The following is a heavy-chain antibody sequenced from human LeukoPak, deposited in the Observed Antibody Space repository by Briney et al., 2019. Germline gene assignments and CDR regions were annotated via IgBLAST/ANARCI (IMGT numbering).Heavy chain of an antibody. V-gene: IGHV3-49*03. Sequence: GGSLRLSCTASGFTFADYAMSWLRQAPGKGLEWVGFIRSKAYGGTTEYAASVKGRFTISRDDSKSIAYLQMNSLKTEDTAVYYCTRFYYGSGSYYRFDYWGQGTLVTVSS. CDR3: TRFYYGSGSYYRFDY. D-gene: IGHD3-10*01. CDR1: GFTFADYA. CDR2: IRSKAYGGTT. J-gene: IGHJ4*02.